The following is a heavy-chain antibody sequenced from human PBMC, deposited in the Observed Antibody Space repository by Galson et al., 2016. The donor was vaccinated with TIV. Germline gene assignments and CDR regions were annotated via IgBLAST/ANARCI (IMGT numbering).Heavy chain of an antibody. CDR3: AVDADGAYYYDSGDYY. D-gene: IGHD3-22*01. V-gene: IGHV3-23*01. J-gene: IGHJ4*02. Sequence: SLRLSCAASGFTFSNYALSWVRQAPGKGLEWVSSISGSGVTTFYADSVKGRFTISRDNSKNTPSLQMNSLRAEDTAVYYCAVDADGAYYYDSGDYYWGQGTLVTVSS. CDR2: ISGSGVTT. CDR1: GFTFSNYA.